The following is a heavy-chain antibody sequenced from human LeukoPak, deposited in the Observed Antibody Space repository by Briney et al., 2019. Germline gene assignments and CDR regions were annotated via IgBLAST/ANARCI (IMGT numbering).Heavy chain of an antibody. CDR1: GFIFSNFG. Sequence: GGSVRLSCAASGFIFSNFGMNWVRQAPGKGLEWVSYISDTMYYADSVKGRFTISRDNAKSSLYLQMNSLRDEDTAVYYCARDLHSGAYTFDYWGQGTLVTVSS. CDR3: ARDLHSGAYTFDY. V-gene: IGHV3-48*02. D-gene: IGHD1-26*01. J-gene: IGHJ4*02. CDR2: ISDTM.